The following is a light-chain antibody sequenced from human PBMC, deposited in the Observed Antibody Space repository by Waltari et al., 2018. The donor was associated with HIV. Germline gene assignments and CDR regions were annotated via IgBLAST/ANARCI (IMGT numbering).Light chain of an antibody. CDR1: ASPRPY. V-gene: IGLV3-25*03. J-gene: IGLJ1*01. CDR2: KNT. CDR3: LSADTSGTYV. Sequence: SSALTQPPSVSVSPGQTARITCSGDASPRPYTPWFQQKPGQAPVVVLHKNTERPAGIPERFSASRSGTTVTLTITGVQTDDEADYYCLSADTSGTYVFGPGTTVTVL.